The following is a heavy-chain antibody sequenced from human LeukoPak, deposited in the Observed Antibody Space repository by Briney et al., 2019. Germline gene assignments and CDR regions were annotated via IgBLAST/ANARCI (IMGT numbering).Heavy chain of an antibody. CDR2: ISSSSSYI. CDR1: GFTFSSHS. Sequence: GGSLRLSCAASGFTFSSHSMNWVRRAPGKGLEWVSSISSSSSYIYYADSVKGRFTISRDNAKNSLYLQMNSLRAEDTAVYYCAKRGGSYIGYFDYWGQGTLVTVSS. J-gene: IGHJ4*02. CDR3: AKRGGSYIGYFDY. V-gene: IGHV3-21*01. D-gene: IGHD1-26*01.